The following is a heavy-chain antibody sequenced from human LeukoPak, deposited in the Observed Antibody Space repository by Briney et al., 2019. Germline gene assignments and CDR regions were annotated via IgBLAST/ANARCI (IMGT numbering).Heavy chain of an antibody. CDR3: AHAYFGSGSYYNGRAVFAFDY. D-gene: IGHD3-10*01. Sequence: AGGSLRLSCAASGLTFSNYEMNWVRQAPGKGLEWMSYISSSGGTKYYADSVKGRFTISRDNAMNSLYLQMNSLRAEDTAVYYCAHAYFGSGSYYNGRAVFAFDYWGQGTLVSVSS. J-gene: IGHJ4*02. CDR2: ISSSGGTK. CDR1: GLTFSNYE. V-gene: IGHV3-48*03.